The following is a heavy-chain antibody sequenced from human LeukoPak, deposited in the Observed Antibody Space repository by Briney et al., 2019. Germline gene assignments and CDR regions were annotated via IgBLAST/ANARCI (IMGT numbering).Heavy chain of an antibody. Sequence: PSETLSLTCSVSGGSVSSYYWNWIRQPPGKGLKWIGFFYHSGGTHYNPSLKSRVTISLDTSKSQVSLNLNSVTAADTAVYYCARGYSSGWNGRVAFDPWGQGTLVTVSS. CDR3: ARGYSSGWNGRVAFDP. D-gene: IGHD6-19*01. CDR1: GGSVSSYY. CDR2: FYHSGGT. V-gene: IGHV4-59*02. J-gene: IGHJ5*02.